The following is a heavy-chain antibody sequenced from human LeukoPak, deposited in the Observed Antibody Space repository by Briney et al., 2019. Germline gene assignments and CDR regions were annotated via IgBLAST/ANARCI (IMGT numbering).Heavy chain of an antibody. D-gene: IGHD6-13*01. CDR1: GGSISSHY. J-gene: IGHJ4*02. CDR3: ARERYSSSWYY. V-gene: IGHV4-59*11. Sequence: SETLSLTCTVSGGSISSHYWSWIRQPPGKGLEWIGYIFYSGNTNYNPSLKSRVTISIDTSKTQFSLKLSSVTAADTAVYYCARERYSSSWYYWGQGALVTVSS. CDR2: IFYSGNT.